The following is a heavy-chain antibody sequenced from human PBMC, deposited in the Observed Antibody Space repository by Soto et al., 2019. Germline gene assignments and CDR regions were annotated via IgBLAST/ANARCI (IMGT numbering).Heavy chain of an antibody. Sequence: GGSLRLSCAASGFSFSNYIMNWVRQAPGKGLEWVSAISSWSTYIYYADSLKGRFTISRDNAKNSLYLQMNSLRAEDTAVYYCARSEGFGGTYYYYYYGMDVWGQGTTVTVSS. CDR3: ARSEGFGGTYYYYYYGMDV. CDR1: GFSFSNYI. D-gene: IGHD3-10*01. J-gene: IGHJ6*02. CDR2: ISSWSTYI. V-gene: IGHV3-21*01.